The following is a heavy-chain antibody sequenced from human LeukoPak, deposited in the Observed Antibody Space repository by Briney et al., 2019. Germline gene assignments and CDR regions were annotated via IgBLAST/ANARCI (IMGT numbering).Heavy chain of an antibody. V-gene: IGHV3-21*01. J-gene: IGHJ4*02. D-gene: IGHD4-17*01. CDR1: GFTFSSYS. CDR2: ISSSSSYI. Sequence: PGGSLRLSCAASGFTFSSYSMNWVRQAPGKGLEWVSSISSSSSYIYYADSVKGRFTISRDNAKNSLYLQMNSLRAEDTAVYYCARDSDGYGDYVMNYWGQGTLVTVSS. CDR3: ARDSDGYGDYVMNY.